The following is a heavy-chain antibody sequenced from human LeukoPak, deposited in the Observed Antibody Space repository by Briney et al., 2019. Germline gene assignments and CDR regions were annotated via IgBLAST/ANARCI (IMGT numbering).Heavy chain of an antibody. CDR3: ASHYYESSGYYLPSDY. Sequence: ASVKISCKVSGYTFTDYYMHWVQQAPGKGLEWMGLVDPEDGETIYAEKFQGRVTITADTSTDTAYMELSSLRSEDTAVYYCASHYYESSGYYLPSDYWGQGTLVTVSS. CDR1: GYTFTDYY. CDR2: VDPEDGET. D-gene: IGHD3-22*01. V-gene: IGHV1-69-2*01. J-gene: IGHJ4*02.